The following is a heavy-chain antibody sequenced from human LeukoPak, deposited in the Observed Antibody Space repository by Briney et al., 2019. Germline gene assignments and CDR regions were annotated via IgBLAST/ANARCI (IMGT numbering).Heavy chain of an antibody. CDR1: GFTFGDYA. Sequence: GSLRLSCTASGFTFGDYAMSWIRQHPGKGLEWIGYIYYSGSTNYNPSLKSRVTISVDTSKNQFSLKLSSVTAADTAVYYCASLVAGYGDYQGVLNWFDPWGQGTLVTVSS. CDR2: IYYSGST. CDR3: ASLVAGYGDYQGVLNWFDP. J-gene: IGHJ5*02. V-gene: IGHV4-59*01. D-gene: IGHD4-17*01.